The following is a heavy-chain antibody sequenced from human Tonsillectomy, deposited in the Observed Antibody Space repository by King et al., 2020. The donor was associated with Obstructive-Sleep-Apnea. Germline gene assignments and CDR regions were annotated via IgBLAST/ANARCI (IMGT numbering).Heavy chain of an antibody. CDR3: ARRARGDAFDI. CDR1: GFSLSTSGVG. D-gene: IGHD3-10*01. V-gene: IGHV2-5*02. J-gene: IGHJ3*02. CDR2: IYWDDDK. Sequence: TLKESGPTLVKPTQTLTLTCTFSGFSLSTSGVGVGCIRQPPGKALEWLALIYWDDDKRYSPSLKSRLTVTKDTSKNQVVLTMTNMDPVDTATYYCARRARGDAFDIWGQGTMVTVSS.